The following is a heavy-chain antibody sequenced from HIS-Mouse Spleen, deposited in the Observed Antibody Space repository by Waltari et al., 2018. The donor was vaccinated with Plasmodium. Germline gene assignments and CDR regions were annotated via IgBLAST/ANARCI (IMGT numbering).Heavy chain of an antibody. CDR1: VFPFSSYG. CDR2: IKQDGSEK. CDR3: ASSWYWYFDL. Sequence: EVRLLGFGGALVQRGGYLRLSCAALVFPFSSYGMSWVRQVPGKGLEWVANIKQDGSEKYYVDSVKGRFTISRDNAKNSLYLQMNSLRAEDTAVYYCASSWYWYFDLWGRGTLVTVSS. V-gene: IGHV3-7*01. J-gene: IGHJ2*01. D-gene: IGHD6-13*01.